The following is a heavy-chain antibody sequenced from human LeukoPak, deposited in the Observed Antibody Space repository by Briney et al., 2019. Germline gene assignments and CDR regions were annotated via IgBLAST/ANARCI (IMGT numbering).Heavy chain of an antibody. V-gene: IGHV4-61*02. CDR3: ARHRVGDYEDY. CDR2: IYTSGST. Sequence: SETLSLTCTVSGGSISSGSYYWSWIRQPAGKGLEWIGRIYTSGSTNYNPSLKSRVTISVDTSKNQFSLKLSSVTAADTAVYYCARHRVGDYEDYWGQGTLVTVSS. J-gene: IGHJ4*02. CDR1: GGSISSGSYY. D-gene: IGHD4-17*01.